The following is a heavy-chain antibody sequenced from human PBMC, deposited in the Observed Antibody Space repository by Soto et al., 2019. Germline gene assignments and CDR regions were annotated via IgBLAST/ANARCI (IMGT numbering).Heavy chain of an antibody. CDR1: GYTFTTHG. V-gene: IGHV1-18*01. CDR2: VSGDNGHT. D-gene: IGHD2-15*01. J-gene: IGHJ5*02. CDR3: ARDLWYCRSGTCDREGFDP. Sequence: QVQLVQSGAEVKKPGASVKVSCKASGYTFTTHGISWVRQAPGQGLEWMGWVSGDNGHTNYAQSLQGRVTMTTDTYTKTAYMELRRLRSDATAVYYGARDLWYCRSGTCDREGFDPWGQGTLVTVSS.